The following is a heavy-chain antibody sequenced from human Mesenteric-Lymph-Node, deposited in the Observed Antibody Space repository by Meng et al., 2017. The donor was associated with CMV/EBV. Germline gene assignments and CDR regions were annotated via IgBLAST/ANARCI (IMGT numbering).Heavy chain of an antibody. Sequence: SLKISCAASGFSLDDYVMHWVRQAPGKGLEWVSSIGWNSGDIGYADSVKGRFTISRDNAKNSLYLQMNSLRGEDTAVYYCARLAQSSGPAWGQGTLVTVSS. D-gene: IGHD3-22*01. CDR3: ARLAQSSGPA. V-gene: IGHV3-9*01. CDR2: IGWNSGDI. J-gene: IGHJ5*02. CDR1: GFSLDDYV.